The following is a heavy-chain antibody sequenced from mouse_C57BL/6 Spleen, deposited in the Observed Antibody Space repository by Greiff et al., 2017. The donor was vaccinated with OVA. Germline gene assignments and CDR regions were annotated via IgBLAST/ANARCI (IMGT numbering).Heavy chain of an antibody. CDR1: GFTFSSYA. CDR3: ARDHLLLRYGAMDY. J-gene: IGHJ4*01. V-gene: IGHV5-4*01. CDR2: ISDGGSYT. D-gene: IGHD1-1*01. Sequence: EVQLVESGGGLVQPGGSLKLSCAASGFTFSSYAMSWVRQTPEKRLEWVATISDGGSYTYYPDNVKGRFTISRDNAKNNLYLQMSHLKSEDTAMYYCARDHLLLRYGAMDYWGQGTSVTVSS.